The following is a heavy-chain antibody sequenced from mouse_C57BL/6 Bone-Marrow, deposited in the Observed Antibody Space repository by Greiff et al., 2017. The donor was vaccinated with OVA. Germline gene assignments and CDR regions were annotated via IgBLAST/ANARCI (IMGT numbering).Heavy chain of an antibody. J-gene: IGHJ4*01. D-gene: IGHD1-1*01. Sequence: QVQLQQPGAELVMPGASVKLSCKASGYTFTSYWMHWVKQRPGQGLEWIGEIDPSDSYTNYNQKFKGKSTVTVDKSSSTAYMQLSSLTSEDSAVYYCARDYYGSSYLYYYAMDYWGQGTSVTVSS. CDR3: ARDYYGSSYLYYYAMDY. CDR1: GYTFTSYW. V-gene: IGHV1-69*01. CDR2: IDPSDSYT.